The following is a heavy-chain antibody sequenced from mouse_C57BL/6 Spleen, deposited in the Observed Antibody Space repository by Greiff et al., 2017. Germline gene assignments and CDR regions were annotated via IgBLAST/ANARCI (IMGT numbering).Heavy chain of an antibody. Sequence: QVQLQQSGPELVKPGASVKISCKASGYAFSSSWMNWVKQRPGKGLEWIGRIYPGDGDTNYNGKFKGKATLTADKSSSPAYMQRSSLTSEDSAVYFCARDSSGYGDAMDYWGQGTSVTVSS. D-gene: IGHD3-2*02. J-gene: IGHJ4*01. CDR2: IYPGDGDT. V-gene: IGHV1-82*01. CDR3: ARDSSGYGDAMDY. CDR1: GYAFSSSW.